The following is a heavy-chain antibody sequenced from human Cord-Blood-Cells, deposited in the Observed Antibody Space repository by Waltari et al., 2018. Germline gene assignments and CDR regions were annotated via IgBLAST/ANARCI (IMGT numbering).Heavy chain of an antibody. D-gene: IGHD3-10*01. CDR3: AKDWYYYGAGRH. Sequence: QVQLVQSGAEVKKPGASVKVSCKVSGYTLTEFSMHWVRQAPGKGVEWMGGFDTEDGETIYAQTYQGRVTMTDDTSTDTADMELSSLRSEDTSVYYCAKDWYYYGAGRHWGQGTLVTVSS. J-gene: IGHJ4*02. CDR1: GYTLTEFS. CDR2: FDTEDGET. V-gene: IGHV1-24*01.